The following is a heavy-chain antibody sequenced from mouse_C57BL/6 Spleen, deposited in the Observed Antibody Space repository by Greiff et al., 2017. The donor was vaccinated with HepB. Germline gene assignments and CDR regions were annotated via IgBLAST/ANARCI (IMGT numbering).Heavy chain of an antibody. CDR2: IYPRDGST. V-gene: IGHV1-85*01. D-gene: IGHD2-5*01. Sequence: VQLQQSGPELVKPGASVKLSCKASGYTFTSYDINWVKQRPGQGLEWIGWIYPRDGSTKYNEKFKGKATLTVDTSSSTAYMELHSLTSEDSAVYFCARRGDHSNYVAWFAYWGQGTLVTVSA. CDR1: GYTFTSYD. CDR3: ARRGDHSNYVAWFAY. J-gene: IGHJ3*01.